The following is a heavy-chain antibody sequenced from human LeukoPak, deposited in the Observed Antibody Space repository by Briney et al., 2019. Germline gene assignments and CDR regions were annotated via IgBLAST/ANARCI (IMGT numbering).Heavy chain of an antibody. Sequence: GGSLRLSCAASGFTFSSFEMKWVRQAPGKGLEWVSYISSGGSTIYYADSVKGRFTISRDNAKNSLYLQMNSLRAEDTAVYYCARDLGATGSGWGQGTLVTVSS. J-gene: IGHJ4*02. D-gene: IGHD1-26*01. CDR3: ARDLGATGSG. CDR2: ISSGGSTI. CDR1: GFTFSSFE. V-gene: IGHV3-48*03.